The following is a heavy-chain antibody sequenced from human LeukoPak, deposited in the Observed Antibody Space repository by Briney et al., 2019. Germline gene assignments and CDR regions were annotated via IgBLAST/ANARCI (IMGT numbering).Heavy chain of an antibody. CDR3: ARERDSSSWSGGSYYYYYMGV. Sequence: GGSLRLSCAASGFSFSTYSMNWVRQAPGKGLEWVSYISSSGTTIYYGDSVKGRFTISRDNAKNSLSLQMNSLRAEDTALYYCARERDSSSWSGGSYYYYYMGVWGKGTTVTVSS. V-gene: IGHV3-48*01. J-gene: IGHJ6*03. CDR2: ISSSGTTI. D-gene: IGHD6-13*01. CDR1: GFSFSTYS.